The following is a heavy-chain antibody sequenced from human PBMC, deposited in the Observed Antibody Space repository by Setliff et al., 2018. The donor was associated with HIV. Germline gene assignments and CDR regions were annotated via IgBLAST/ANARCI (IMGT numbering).Heavy chain of an antibody. CDR2: VSSDGKIR. J-gene: IGHJ4*02. Sequence: SLRLSCAASGFTFSSYAIQWVRQAPGKGLEWVAVVSSDGKIRFYAESVKGRFTISRDNSKNTVYLQMNSLRLEDTAVYYCAKDVEWFPVPDRSGYMDYWGQGTLVTVSS. CDR1: GFTFSSYA. CDR3: AKDVEWFPVPDRSGYMDY. D-gene: IGHD3-22*01. V-gene: IGHV3-30*04.